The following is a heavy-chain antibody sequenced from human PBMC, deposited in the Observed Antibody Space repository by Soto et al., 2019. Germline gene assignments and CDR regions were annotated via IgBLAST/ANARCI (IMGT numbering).Heavy chain of an antibody. V-gene: IGHV3-74*01. CDR2: IDGAAATT. CDR3: ARGGAMGVDY. Sequence: SLRLSCTASGFTFNNKWMHWVRQAPGKGLVWLSRIDGAAATTNYADSVKGRFTISRDNAKNIVFLHVNGLTDEDTAVYYCARGGAMGVDYWGQGTLVTVSS. J-gene: IGHJ4*02. D-gene: IGHD1-26*01. CDR1: GFTFNNKW.